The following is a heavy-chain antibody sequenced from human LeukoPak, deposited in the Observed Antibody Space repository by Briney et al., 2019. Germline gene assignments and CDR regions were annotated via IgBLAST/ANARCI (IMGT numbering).Heavy chain of an antibody. CDR2: ISYDGSNK. V-gene: IGHV3-30-3*01. CDR3: ARDPSYYYDSMAHDY. CDR1: GFTFSSYA. Sequence: GRSLRLSCAASGFTFSSYAMHWVRQAPGKGLEWVAVISYDGSNKYYADSVKGRFTISRDNSKNTLYLQMNSLRAEDTAVYYCARDPSYYYDSMAHDYWGQGTLVTVSS. J-gene: IGHJ4*02. D-gene: IGHD3-22*01.